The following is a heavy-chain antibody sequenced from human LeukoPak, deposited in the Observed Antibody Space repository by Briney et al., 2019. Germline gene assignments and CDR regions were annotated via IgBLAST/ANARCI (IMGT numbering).Heavy chain of an antibody. CDR2: LSSDGSRS. V-gene: IGHV3-74*03. CDR1: GFPFTTYW. D-gene: IGHD5-12*01. J-gene: IGHJ4*02. CDR3: ARFAAYEYHFDY. Sequence: GGSLSLSCVTSGFPFTTYWIHWIRQAPGKGLEWVSRLSSDGSRSTYADSVKGRFIISRDNAKKTVYLQMNSLRVEDTAFYFCARFAAYEYHFDYWGRGALVTVSS.